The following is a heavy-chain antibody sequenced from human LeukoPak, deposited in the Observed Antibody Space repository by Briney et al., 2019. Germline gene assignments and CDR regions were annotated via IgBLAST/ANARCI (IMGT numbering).Heavy chain of an antibody. D-gene: IGHD1-26*01. V-gene: IGHV4-4*02. CDR1: GGSFSSSNW. J-gene: IGHJ4*02. CDR2: IYHSGNT. Sequence: PSETLSLTCAVYGGSFSSSNWWSWVRQPPGKGLEWIGEIYHSGNTNYNPSLKSRVTISVDTSKNHFSLKLSSVTAADTAVYYCARGALKWELPPIRARKSYYFDYWGQGTLVTVSS. CDR3: ARGALKWELPPIRARKSYYFDY.